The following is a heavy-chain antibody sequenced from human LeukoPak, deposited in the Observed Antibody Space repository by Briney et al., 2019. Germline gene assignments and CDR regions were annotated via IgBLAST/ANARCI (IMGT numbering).Heavy chain of an antibody. CDR2: INPNSGGT. CDR1: GYTFTGYY. Sequence: GASVKVSCKASGYTFTGYYMHWVRQAPGQGLEWMGWINPNSGGTNYAQKFQGRVTMTRDTSISTAYMELSGLRSDDTAVYYCARDITTMVRGVSPNWFDPWGQGTLVTVSS. V-gene: IGHV1-2*02. D-gene: IGHD3-10*01. J-gene: IGHJ5*02. CDR3: ARDITTMVRGVSPNWFDP.